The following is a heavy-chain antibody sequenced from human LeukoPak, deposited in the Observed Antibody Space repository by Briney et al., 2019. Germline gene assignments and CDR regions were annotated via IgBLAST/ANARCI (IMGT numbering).Heavy chain of an antibody. CDR3: ARGSTAVAFDY. CDR2: IYTSGST. Sequence: SETLSLTCTVSGGSISSYYRSWIRQPAGKGLEWIGRIYTSGSTNYNPSPKSRVPMSVDKSTIHFSLKLRSVTAADMDVYYCARGSTAVAFDYWGQGTLVTVSS. D-gene: IGHD6-19*01. CDR1: GGSISSYY. J-gene: IGHJ4*02. V-gene: IGHV4-4*07.